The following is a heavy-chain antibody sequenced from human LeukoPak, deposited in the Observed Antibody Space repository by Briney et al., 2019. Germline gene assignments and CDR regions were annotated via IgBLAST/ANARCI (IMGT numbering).Heavy chain of an antibody. CDR1: GFTVSSNS. J-gene: IGHJ6*03. Sequence: GGSLRLSCTVSGFTVSSNSMSWVRQAPGKGLEWVSFIYSDNTHYSDSVKGRFTISRDNSKNTLYLQMNSLRAEDTAVYYCAKDDTNYYDSSGYYHTYYYMDVWGKGTTVTISS. CDR2: IYSDNT. CDR3: AKDDTNYYDSSGYYHTYYYMDV. D-gene: IGHD3-22*01. V-gene: IGHV3-53*01.